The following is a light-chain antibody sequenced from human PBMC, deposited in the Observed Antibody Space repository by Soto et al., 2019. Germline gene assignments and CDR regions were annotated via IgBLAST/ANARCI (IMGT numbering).Light chain of an antibody. J-gene: IGLJ3*02. Sequence: QSVLTQPASVSGSPGQSITISCTGTRSDVGAYNFVSWYQQHPGRAPKLLISTVNSRPSGVSNRFSGSKSGNTASLTISGLQAEDEADYYCISYTTRGTLWVFGGGTKLTVL. V-gene: IGLV2-14*01. CDR2: TVN. CDR1: RSDVGAYNF. CDR3: ISYTTRGTLWV.